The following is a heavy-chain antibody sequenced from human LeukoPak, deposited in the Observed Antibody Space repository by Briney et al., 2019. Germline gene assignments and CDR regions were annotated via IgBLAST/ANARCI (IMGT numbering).Heavy chain of an antibody. CDR2: IYPGGDT. Sequence: PGGSLRLSCAASGFTVNSDYMSWVRQPPGKRPEWVSAIYPGGDTYYTDSVKGRFTISTDNSKNILYLRMDSLRVEDTAVYYCARDLGSWSYARRWLESTWGQGTLVTVSS. CDR3: ARDLGSWSYARRWLEST. V-gene: IGHV3-53*01. J-gene: IGHJ5*02. CDR1: GFTVNSDY. D-gene: IGHD6-19*01.